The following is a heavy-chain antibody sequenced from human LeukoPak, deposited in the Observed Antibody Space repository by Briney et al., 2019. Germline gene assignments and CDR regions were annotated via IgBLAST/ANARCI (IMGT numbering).Heavy chain of an antibody. CDR1: GGTFSSYA. V-gene: IGHV1-69*13. Sequence: ASVKVSCKASGGTFSSYAISWVRQAPGQGLEWMGGIIPIFGTANYAQKFQGRVTITSDESTSTAYMELSSLRSEDTAVYYCARDRATTDYFDYWGQGTLVTVSS. CDR2: IIPIFGTA. D-gene: IGHD1-26*01. J-gene: IGHJ4*02. CDR3: ARDRATTDYFDY.